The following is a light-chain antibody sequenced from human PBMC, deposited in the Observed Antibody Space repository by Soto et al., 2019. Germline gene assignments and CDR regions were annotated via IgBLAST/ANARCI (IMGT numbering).Light chain of an antibody. CDR2: DVS. CDR1: SSDVGGYNY. CDR3: SSDTSSSTGV. Sequence: QSALTQPASVSGSPGQSITISCTGTSSDVGGYNYVSWYQQHPGKAPKLMIYDVSNRPSGVSNRFSGSKSGNTASRTISGLQAEDEADYYCSSDTSSSTGVFGGGTKLTVL. V-gene: IGLV2-14*01. J-gene: IGLJ2*01.